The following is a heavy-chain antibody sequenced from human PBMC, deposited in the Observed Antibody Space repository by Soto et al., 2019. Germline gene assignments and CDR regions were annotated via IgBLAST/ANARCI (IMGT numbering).Heavy chain of an antibody. J-gene: IGHJ4*02. Sequence: EVQLVESGGGLVQPGGSLRLSCVDSAFTFSSYSMNWVRHAPGKGLEWVSYISGSGSTIYYADSVKGRFIISRDNAKHSLYLQTNSLRDEDTAVYSSASGSEVGYWGQGTLVTVSS. V-gene: IGHV3-48*02. CDR3: ASGSEVGY. CDR1: AFTFSSYS. D-gene: IGHD3-10*01. CDR2: ISGSGSTI.